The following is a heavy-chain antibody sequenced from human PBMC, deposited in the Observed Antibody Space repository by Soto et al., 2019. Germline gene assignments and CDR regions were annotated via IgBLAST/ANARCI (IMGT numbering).Heavy chain of an antibody. CDR3: AREADKGDYGVFDS. CDR1: GFTYSSFA. V-gene: IGHV3-30*04. J-gene: IGHJ4*02. Sequence: QVQLVESGGGVVQPGRSLRLSCEASGFTYSSFAMHWVRQAPGKGLEWVAIIAYDGRNTDYADSVKGRFTISRDNSKNALFLEVNSPTIDDTAMYYCAREADKGDYGVFDSCGQGTLVTVSS. CDR2: IAYDGRNT. D-gene: IGHD4-17*01.